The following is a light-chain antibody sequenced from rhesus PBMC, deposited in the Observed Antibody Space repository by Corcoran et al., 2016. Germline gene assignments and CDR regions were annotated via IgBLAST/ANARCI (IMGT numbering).Light chain of an antibody. V-gene: IGKV3-42*02. CDR2: YAS. J-gene: IGKJ1*01. Sequence: ETVVTQSPATLSLSPGERATLSCRASQSVGSNLAWYQQKPGQAPKLLIYYASSRATGIPDRFSCSGAGTEFTLTISSLESEDVGVYYCQQYNNWRTFGQGTKVEIK. CDR3: QQYNNWRT. CDR1: QSVGSN.